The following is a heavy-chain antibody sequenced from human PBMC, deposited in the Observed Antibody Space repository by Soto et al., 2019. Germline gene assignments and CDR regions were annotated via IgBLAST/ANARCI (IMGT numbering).Heavy chain of an antibody. Sequence: QVQLVQSGAEVKKPGASVKVSCKASGYTFTSYGFNWVRQAPGQGLELMGWITTYNDNTNYAQKFQGIVTMTTDTSTSTAYMELRSLRSDDTAVYFCARRTAVAGTYAFDIWGQGTMVSVSS. V-gene: IGHV1-18*01. J-gene: IGHJ3*02. CDR2: ITTYNDNT. D-gene: IGHD6-19*01. CDR3: ARRTAVAGTYAFDI. CDR1: GYTFTSYG.